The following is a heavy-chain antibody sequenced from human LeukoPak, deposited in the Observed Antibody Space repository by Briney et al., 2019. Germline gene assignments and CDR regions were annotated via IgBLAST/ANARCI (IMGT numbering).Heavy chain of an antibody. CDR2: ISWNSGSI. V-gene: IGHV3-9*01. J-gene: IGHJ4*02. Sequence: GGSLRLSCAASGFTFDDYAMHWVRRAPGKGLEWVSGISWNSGSIGYADSVKGRFTISRDNAKNPLYLQMNSLRAEDTALYYCAKDMHDWGQGTLVAVSS. CDR1: GFTFDDYA. CDR3: AKDMHD.